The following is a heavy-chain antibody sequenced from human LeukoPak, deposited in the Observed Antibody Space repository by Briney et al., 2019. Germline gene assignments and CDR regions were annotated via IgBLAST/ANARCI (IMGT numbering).Heavy chain of an antibody. V-gene: IGHV4-34*01. CDR1: GGSFSGYY. D-gene: IGHD3-10*01. CDR3: ARARKWYYGSGSYYPYYFDY. Sequence: SETLSLTCAVYGGSFSGYYWSWIRQPPGKGLEWIGEINHSGSTNYNPSLKSRVTISVDTSKNQFSLKLSSVTAADTAVYYCARARKWYYGSGSYYPYYFDYWGQGTLVTVPS. CDR2: INHSGST. J-gene: IGHJ4*02.